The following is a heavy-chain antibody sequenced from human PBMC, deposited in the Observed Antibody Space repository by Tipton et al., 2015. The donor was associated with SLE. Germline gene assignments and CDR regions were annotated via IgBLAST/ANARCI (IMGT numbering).Heavy chain of an antibody. Sequence: TLSLTCTVSGGSISSYYWSWIRQPPGKGLEWIGYIYYSGSTNYNPPLKSRVTISVDTSKNQFSLKLSSVTAADTAVYYCARCVGYSYGFDYWGQGTLVTVSS. CDR2: IYYSGST. V-gene: IGHV4-59*01. D-gene: IGHD5-18*01. CDR3: ARCVGYSYGFDY. J-gene: IGHJ4*02. CDR1: GGSISSYY.